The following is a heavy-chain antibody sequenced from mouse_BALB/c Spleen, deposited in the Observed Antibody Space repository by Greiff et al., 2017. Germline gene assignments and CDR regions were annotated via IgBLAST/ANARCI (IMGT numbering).Heavy chain of an antibody. D-gene: IGHD1-1*01. CDR2: ISSGGSYT. J-gene: IGHJ4*01. V-gene: IGHV5-6*02. CDR3: ARHEYYYGSSYRAMDY. CDR1: GFTFSSYG. Sequence: EVKLVESGGDLVKPGGSLKLSCAASGFTFSSYGMSWVRQTPDKRLEWVATISSGGSYTYYPDSVKGRFTISRDNAKNTLYLQMSSLKSEDTAMYYCARHEYYYGSSYRAMDYWGQGTSVTVSS.